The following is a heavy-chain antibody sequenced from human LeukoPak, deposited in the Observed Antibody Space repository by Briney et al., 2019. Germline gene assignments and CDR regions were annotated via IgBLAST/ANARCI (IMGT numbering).Heavy chain of an antibody. CDR2: INNSGGTI. V-gene: IGHV3-48*03. J-gene: IGHJ3*02. Sequence: GGSLRLSCAASGFTFSSYEMNWVRQAPGKGLEWLSYINNSGGTIYYADSVKGRFTISRDTAKNSLYLQMNSLRAEDTAVYYCARVLRYDNSGHDSFDIWGQGTMVTVSS. D-gene: IGHD3-22*01. CDR1: GFTFSSYE. CDR3: ARVLRYDNSGHDSFDI.